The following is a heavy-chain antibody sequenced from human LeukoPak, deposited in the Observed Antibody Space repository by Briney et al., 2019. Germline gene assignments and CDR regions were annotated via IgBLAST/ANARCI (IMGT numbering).Heavy chain of an antibody. CDR1: GFTFSDYA. V-gene: IGHV3-30*04. D-gene: IGHD5-24*01. J-gene: IGHJ4*02. Sequence: GGSLRLSCAASGFTFSDYAMSWVRQAPGKGLEWVAVISYDGSNKYYADSVKGRFTISRDNSKNTLYLQMNSLRAEDTAVYYCARARRDGYNLDYWGQGTLVTVSS. CDR3: ARARRDGYNLDY. CDR2: ISYDGSNK.